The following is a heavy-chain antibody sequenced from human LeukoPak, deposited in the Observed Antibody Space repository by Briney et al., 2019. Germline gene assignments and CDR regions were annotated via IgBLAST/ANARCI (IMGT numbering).Heavy chain of an antibody. D-gene: IGHD4-23*01. V-gene: IGHV4-59*01. Sequence: SETLSLTCTVSGGSISSYYWSWIRQPPGKGLEWIGYIYYSGSTNYNPSLKSRVTISVDTSKNQFSLKLSSVTAADSAVYYCASDLRWGYNWFDRWGQGTLVTVSS. CDR3: ASDLRWGYNWFDR. J-gene: IGHJ5*02. CDR1: GGSISSYY. CDR2: IYYSGST.